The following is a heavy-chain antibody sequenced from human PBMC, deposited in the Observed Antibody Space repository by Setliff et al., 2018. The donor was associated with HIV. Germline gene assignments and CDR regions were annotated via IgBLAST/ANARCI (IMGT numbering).Heavy chain of an antibody. CDR3: AKDRGRGNWLDP. J-gene: IGHJ5*02. CDR2: IIPMLGTA. D-gene: IGHD3-16*01. V-gene: IGHV1-69*10. CDR1: GGRFRTYA. Sequence: SVKVSCKASGGRFRTYAISWVRQAPGQGLEWMGGIIPMLGTANYARDFQGKVTITADKSTSTAYMELSSLRSEDTAVYYCAKDRGRGNWLDPWGQGTLVTVSS.